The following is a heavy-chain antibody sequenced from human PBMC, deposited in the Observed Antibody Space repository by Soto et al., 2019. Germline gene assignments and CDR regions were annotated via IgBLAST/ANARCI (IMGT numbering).Heavy chain of an antibody. Sequence: GESLKISCKGSGYSFTSYWIGWVRQMPGKGLEWMGIIYPGDSDTRYSPSFQGQVTISADKSISTAYLQWSSLKASDTAMYYCARAGYYDILTGYYNYFDYWGQGNLVTVSS. CDR2: IYPGDSDT. D-gene: IGHD3-9*01. J-gene: IGHJ4*02. V-gene: IGHV5-51*01. CDR1: GYSFTSYW. CDR3: ARAGYYDILTGYYNYFDY.